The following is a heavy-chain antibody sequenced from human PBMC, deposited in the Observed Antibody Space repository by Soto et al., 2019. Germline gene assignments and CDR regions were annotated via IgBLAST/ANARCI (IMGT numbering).Heavy chain of an antibody. CDR1: GFTFNKYS. V-gene: IGHV3-21*06. D-gene: IGHD3-22*01. Sequence: GGSLRLSCAASGFTFNKYSMNWVRQAPGKGLEWVSSITSKTGDQYYADSVKGRFIISRDNTKNSLSLQVTSLRDEDTAVYYCARDLMPNDRGLGDLAYWGQGXLVTVYS. J-gene: IGHJ4*02. CDR2: ITSKTGDQ. CDR3: ARDLMPNDRGLGDLAY.